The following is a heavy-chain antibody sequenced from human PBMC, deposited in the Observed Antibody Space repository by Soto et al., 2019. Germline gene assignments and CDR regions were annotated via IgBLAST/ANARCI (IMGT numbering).Heavy chain of an antibody. D-gene: IGHD1-26*01. CDR2: INAGNGNT. CDR3: ERAPCELAYFDY. CDR1: GYSFTSYA. J-gene: IGHJ4*02. V-gene: IGHV1-3*01. Sequence: ASVKGSCKASGYSFTSYAMDWVRQAPGQRLEWMGWINAGNGNTKYSQKFQGRVTITRDTSASTADMELSSLRCEDRAGYCWERAPCELAYFDYWGQGTLVTVSS.